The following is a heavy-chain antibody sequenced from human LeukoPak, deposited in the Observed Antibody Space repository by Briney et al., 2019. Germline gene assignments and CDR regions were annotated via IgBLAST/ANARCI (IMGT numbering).Heavy chain of an antibody. J-gene: IGHJ5*02. CDR1: GGSISSSTYY. D-gene: IGHD3-22*01. CDR2: INHSGST. V-gene: IGHV4-39*07. CDR3: ARLGRRRYYYDSSGINP. Sequence: SETLSLTCTVSGGSISSSTYYWGWIRQPPGKGLEWIGEINHSGSTNYNPSLKSRVTISVDTSKNQFSLKLSSVTAADTAVYYCARLGRRRYYYDSSGINPWGQGTLVTVSS.